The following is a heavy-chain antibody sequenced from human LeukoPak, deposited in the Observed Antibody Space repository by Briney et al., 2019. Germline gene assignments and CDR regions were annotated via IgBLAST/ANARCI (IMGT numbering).Heavy chain of an antibody. J-gene: IGHJ3*02. CDR2: VSSGGA. CDR3: AKFGDHMPDAFDI. D-gene: IGHD4-17*01. V-gene: IGHV3-53*01. CDR1: VFTVTANS. Sequence: GGSLRLSCAASVFTVTANSMNWVRQAPGKGLEWVSRVSSGGAFYADSVKGRFTISRDTSKNTVFLQMDSLRAEDTAVYYCAKFGDHMPDAFDIWGQGTMVTVAA.